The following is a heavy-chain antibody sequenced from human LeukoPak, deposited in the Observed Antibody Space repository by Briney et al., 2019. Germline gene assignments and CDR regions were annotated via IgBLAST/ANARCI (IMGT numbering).Heavy chain of an antibody. V-gene: IGHV3-30-3*01. CDR1: GLTFRSYA. CDR2: ISYDGSNK. Sequence: GRSLRLSCAASGLTFRSYAMHWVRQAPGKGLEWVAVISYDGSNKYYADSVKGRFTISRDNSKNTLYLQMNSLSADDTAVYYCARDPYSNYYFDYWGQGTLVTVSS. D-gene: IGHD4-11*01. CDR3: ARDPYSNYYFDY. J-gene: IGHJ4*02.